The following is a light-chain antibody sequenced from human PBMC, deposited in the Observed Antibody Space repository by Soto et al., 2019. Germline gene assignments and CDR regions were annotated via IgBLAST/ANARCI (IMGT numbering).Light chain of an antibody. V-gene: IGKV3D-15*01. Sequence: EIVLTQSPATLSVSPGERATLSCRASQSVSSNLAWYQQRPGLPPRLLIYGASTWASGIPARFSSSGSATQFPLTISRLQSKDFATYYCQQYNNWPRTFGQGTKVEIK. J-gene: IGKJ1*01. CDR3: QQYNNWPRT. CDR2: GAS. CDR1: QSVSSN.